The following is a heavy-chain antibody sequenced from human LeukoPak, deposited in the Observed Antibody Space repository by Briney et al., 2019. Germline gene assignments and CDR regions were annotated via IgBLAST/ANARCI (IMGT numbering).Heavy chain of an antibody. CDR3: ARASGPQTRGHFDH. D-gene: IGHD3-3*01. CDR2: INAGNGNT. CDR1: GYTFTSYA. J-gene: IGHJ4*02. V-gene: IGHV1-3*01. Sequence: ASVKVSCKASGYTFTSYAMHWVRQAPGQRLEWMGWINAGNGNTKYSQKFQGRVTITRDTSASTAYMELSSLRSEDTAVYYCARASGPQTRGHFDHWGQGTLVTVSS.